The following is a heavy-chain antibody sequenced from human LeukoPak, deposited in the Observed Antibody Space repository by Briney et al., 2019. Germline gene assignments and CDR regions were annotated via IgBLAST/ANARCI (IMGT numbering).Heavy chain of an antibody. V-gene: IGHV3-15*01. CDR1: VFTFSHAW. J-gene: IGHJ4*02. CDR3: TTDLDWGIGGANDF. CDR2: INSKTDGGTT. Sequence: PGWALTVSRVASVFTFSHAWMSWLRQAPGRGGAGVGRINSKTDGGTTYYAAPVKGRFIMSRDDSKNTVYLQMNSLKTEDTAVYYCTTDLDWGIGGANDFWGQETLVTVSS. D-gene: IGHD1-26*01.